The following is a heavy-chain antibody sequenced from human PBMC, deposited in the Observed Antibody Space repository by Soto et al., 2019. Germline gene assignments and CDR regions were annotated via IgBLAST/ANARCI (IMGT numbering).Heavy chain of an antibody. CDR1: GFTFSSYS. CDR3: ARGYDFWSGADY. Sequence: PGGSLRLSCAASGFTFSSYSMNWVRQAPGKGLEWVSSISSSSSYIYYADSVKGRFTISRDNAKNSLNLQMNSLRAEDTAVYYCARGYDFWSGADYWGQGTLVTVSS. J-gene: IGHJ4*02. V-gene: IGHV3-21*01. CDR2: ISSSSSYI. D-gene: IGHD3-3*01.